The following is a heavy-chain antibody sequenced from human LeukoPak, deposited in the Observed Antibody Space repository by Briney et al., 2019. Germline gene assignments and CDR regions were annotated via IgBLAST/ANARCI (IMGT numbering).Heavy chain of an antibody. CDR1: GGSISSGGYY. CDR3: ARDRGYQLLDSGDTGGWFDP. Sequence: SQTLSLTCTVSGGSISSGGYYWSWIRQHPGKGLEWIGYIYYSGSTYYNPSLRSRVTISVDKSKNQFSLKLSSVTAADTAVYYCARDRGYQLLDSGDTGGWFDPWGQGTLVTVSS. J-gene: IGHJ5*02. V-gene: IGHV4-31*03. CDR2: IYYSGST. D-gene: IGHD2-2*01.